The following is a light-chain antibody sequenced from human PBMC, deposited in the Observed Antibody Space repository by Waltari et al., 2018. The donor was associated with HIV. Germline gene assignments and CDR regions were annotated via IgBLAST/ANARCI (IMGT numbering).Light chain of an antibody. V-gene: IGLV4-69*01. CDR3: QTWGTGIHWV. J-gene: IGLJ3*02. CDR1: SGRSNYA. CDR2: LNSDGSH. Sequence: QLVLTQSPTASASLGASVNLTCILSSGRSNYAIAWHQQQPEKGPRYLMNLNSDGSHSKGDGIPDRFSGSSSGAERYLTISSLQSEDEADYYCQTWGTGIHWVFGGGTKLTVL.